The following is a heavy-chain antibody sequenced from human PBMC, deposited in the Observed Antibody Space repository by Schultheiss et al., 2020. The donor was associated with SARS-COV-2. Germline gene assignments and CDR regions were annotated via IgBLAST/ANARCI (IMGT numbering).Heavy chain of an antibody. V-gene: IGHV3-30-3*01. Sequence: GGSLRLSCAASGFTFSSYAMHWVRQAPGKGLEWVAVISYDGSNKYYADSVKGRFTISRDNSKNTLYLQMNSLRAEDTAVYYCARPRRITGTLDYWGQGTLVTVSS. D-gene: IGHD1-20*01. J-gene: IGHJ4*02. CDR1: GFTFSSYA. CDR2: ISYDGSNK. CDR3: ARPRRITGTLDY.